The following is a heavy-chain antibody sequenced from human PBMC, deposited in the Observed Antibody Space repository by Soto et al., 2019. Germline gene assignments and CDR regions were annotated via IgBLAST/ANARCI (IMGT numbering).Heavy chain of an antibody. Sequence: QITLKESGPTLVKPTQTLTLTCTFSGFSLSTSGVGVGGIRQPPRKALEGLALIYWDDDKRYSPSLKSRLTITKDTSKNQVVLTMTIMDPVDTATYYCAHTGYSSGWYLRGYFQHWGQGTLVTVSS. J-gene: IGHJ1*01. CDR3: AHTGYSSGWYLRGYFQH. V-gene: IGHV2-5*02. D-gene: IGHD6-19*01. CDR2: IYWDDDK. CDR1: GFSLSTSGVG.